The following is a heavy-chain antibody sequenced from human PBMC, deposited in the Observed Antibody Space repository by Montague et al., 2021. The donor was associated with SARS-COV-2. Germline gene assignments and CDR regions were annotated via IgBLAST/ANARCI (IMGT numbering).Heavy chain of an antibody. CDR3: ARLESTRGVIIRGAFHI. CDR2: IYYSGSA. J-gene: IGHJ3*02. D-gene: IGHD3-10*01. CDR1: GDSINNSRYY. V-gene: IGHV4-39*01. Sequence: THSLTCSVSGDSINNSRYYWGWIRQPPGKGLEWIGTIYYSGSAYYNPSLKSRVTISVDTSKDQFSLKLNSVTATDTAVYYCARLESTRGVIIRGAFHIWGQGTKVTVSS.